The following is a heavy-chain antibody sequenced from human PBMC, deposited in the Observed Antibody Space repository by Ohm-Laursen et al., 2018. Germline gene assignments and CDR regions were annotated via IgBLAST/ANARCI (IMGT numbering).Heavy chain of an antibody. CDR3: ARARAYCSGGSCYPQYFQH. D-gene: IGHD2-15*01. CDR1: GFTFSSYW. V-gene: IGHV3-7*01. CDR2: IKQDGSEK. J-gene: IGHJ1*01. Sequence: SLRLSCTASGFTFSSYWMTWVRQAPGKELEWVANIKQDGSEKYYVDSVKGRFTISRDNAKNSLYLQMNSLRAEDTAVYYCARARAYCSGGSCYPQYFQHWGQGTLVTVSS.